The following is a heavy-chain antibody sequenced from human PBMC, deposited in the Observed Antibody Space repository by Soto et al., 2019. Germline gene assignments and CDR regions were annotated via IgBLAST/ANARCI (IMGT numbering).Heavy chain of an antibody. CDR1: GYTFTSYG. CDR3: ARDRMKGSSGACYYYGMDV. D-gene: IGHD2-15*01. J-gene: IGHJ6*02. V-gene: IGHV1-18*01. CDR2: ISAYNGNT. Sequence: ASVKVSCKASGYTFTSYGISWVRQAPGQGLEWMGWISAYNGNTNYAQKLQGRVTMTTDTSTSTAYMELRSLRSDDTAVYYCARDRMKGSSGACYYYGMDVWGQGTTVTVSS.